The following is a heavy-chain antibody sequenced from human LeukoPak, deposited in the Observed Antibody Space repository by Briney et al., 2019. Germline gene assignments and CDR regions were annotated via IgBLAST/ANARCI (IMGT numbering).Heavy chain of an antibody. Sequence: GGSLRLSCAASGFTFDDYGLSWVRQAPGKGLEWVSTINWNGGSTGYADSVKGRFTISRDNAKNSLYLQMNSLRAEDTALYYCARVSDISVAAYFDYWGQGALVTVSS. D-gene: IGHD6-19*01. V-gene: IGHV3-20*04. J-gene: IGHJ4*02. CDR1: GFTFDDYG. CDR3: ARVSDISVAAYFDY. CDR2: INWNGGST.